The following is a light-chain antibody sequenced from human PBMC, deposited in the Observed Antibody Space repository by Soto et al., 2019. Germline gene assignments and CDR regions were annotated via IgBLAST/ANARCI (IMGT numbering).Light chain of an antibody. CDR3: VLYMGSGSVV. V-gene: IGLV8-61*01. Sequence: QAVVTQEPSFSVSPGGTVTLTCGLSSGSVSTSYYPSWYQQTPGQAPRTLIYSTNTRSSGVPDRFSGSILVNKAALTITGAQADDESDYYCVLYMGSGSVVFGGGTKVTVL. CDR2: STN. CDR1: SGSVSTSYY. J-gene: IGLJ2*01.